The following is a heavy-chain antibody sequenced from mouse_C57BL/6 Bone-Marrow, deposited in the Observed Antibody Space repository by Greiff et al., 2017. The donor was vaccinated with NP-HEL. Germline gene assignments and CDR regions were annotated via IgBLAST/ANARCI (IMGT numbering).Heavy chain of an antibody. CDR1: GYTFRSYG. D-gene: IGHD1-1*01. J-gene: IGHJ3*01. V-gene: IGHV1-81*01. CDR3: ARSYYYGSSYLWFAY. Sequence: QVQLQQSGAELARPGASVKLSCKASGYTFRSYGISWVKQRTGQGLEWIGEIYPRSGNTYYNEKFKGKATLTADKSSSTAYMELRSLTSEDSAVYFCARSYYYGSSYLWFAYWGQGTLVTVSA. CDR2: IYPRSGNT.